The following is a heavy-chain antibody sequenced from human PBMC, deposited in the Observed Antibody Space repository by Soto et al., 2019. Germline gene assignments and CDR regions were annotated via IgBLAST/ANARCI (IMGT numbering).Heavy chain of an antibody. CDR2: IIPILGIA. CDR1: GGTFSSYT. D-gene: IGHD2-2*01. J-gene: IGHJ6*03. CDR3: AREKPYCSSTSCYPNYYYYYYMDV. Sequence: SVKVSCKASGGTFSSYTISWVRQAPGQGLEWMGRIIPILGIANYAQKFQGRVTITADKSTSTAYMELSSLRSEDTAVYYCAREKPYCSSTSCYPNYYYYYYMDVWGKGTTVTVSS. V-gene: IGHV1-69*04.